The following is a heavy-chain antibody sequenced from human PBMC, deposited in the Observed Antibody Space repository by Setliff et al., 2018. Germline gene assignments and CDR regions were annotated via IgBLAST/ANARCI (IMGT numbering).Heavy chain of an antibody. V-gene: IGHV1-18*01. CDR2: ISAYSGET. Sequence: ASVKVSCKASGYTFNNYGIIWVRQAPGQGPEWMGWISAYSGETNYAQIFQGRVTMTTDTPTSTAYMELRSLTSDDTAVYYCARGQTLRHFDWPTAFDYWGLGTRVTVS. CDR1: GYTFNNYG. J-gene: IGHJ4*02. CDR3: ARGQTLRHFDWPTAFDY. D-gene: IGHD3-9*01.